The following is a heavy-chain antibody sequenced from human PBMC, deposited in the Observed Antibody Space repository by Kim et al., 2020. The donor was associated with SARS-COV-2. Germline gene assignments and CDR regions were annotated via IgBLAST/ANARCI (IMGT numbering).Heavy chain of an antibody. CDR3: VKDRYRTTSQGAFDI. CDR1: GFTFDDYA. V-gene: IGHV3-9*03. D-gene: IGHD2-8*01. CDR2: INWNSGNI. Sequence: GGSLRLSCAASGFTFDDYAMYWVRQAPGKGPEWVSGINWNSGNIGYADSVKGRFTISRDNAKNSLYLQMNSLRAEDMAFYYCVKDRYRTTSQGAFDIWGQGTMVTVSS. J-gene: IGHJ3*02.